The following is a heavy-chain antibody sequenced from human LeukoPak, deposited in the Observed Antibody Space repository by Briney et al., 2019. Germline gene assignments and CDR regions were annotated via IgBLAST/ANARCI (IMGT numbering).Heavy chain of an antibody. Sequence: GGSLRLSCAASGFTFSSYGMHWVRQAPGKGLEWVASIRYDGSNKYYADSVNGRCTIFRDNSKNTLYLQMNSLRAEDTAVYYCAKDRVAVMWWSRVSPTYYYYVDVWGKGTTVTVSS. CDR2: IRYDGSNK. D-gene: IGHD2-21*01. J-gene: IGHJ6*03. CDR1: GFTFSSYG. V-gene: IGHV3-30*02. CDR3: AKDRVAVMWWSRVSPTYYYYVDV.